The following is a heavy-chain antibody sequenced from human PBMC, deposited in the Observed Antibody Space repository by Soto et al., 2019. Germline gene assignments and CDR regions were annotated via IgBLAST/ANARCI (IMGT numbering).Heavy chain of an antibody. CDR2: IIPIFGTA. J-gene: IGHJ6*02. Sequence: SVKVSCKASGGTFSSYAISWVRQAPGQGLEWMGGIIPIFGTANYAQKFQGRVTITADESTSTAYMELSSLRSEDTAVYYCARAYSSGWYNYYYGIDVRGQRTTVTVSS. V-gene: IGHV1-69*13. D-gene: IGHD6-19*01. CDR3: ARAYSSGWYNYYYGIDV. CDR1: GGTFSSYA.